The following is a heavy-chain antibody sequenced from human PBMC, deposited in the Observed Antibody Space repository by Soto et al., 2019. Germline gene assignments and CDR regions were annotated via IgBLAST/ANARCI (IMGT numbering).Heavy chain of an antibody. D-gene: IGHD2-2*01. J-gene: IGHJ6*03. V-gene: IGHV1-18*01. CDR2: ISAYNGNT. CDR3: ARVGGGCSSTSCYYYYYYMDV. Sequence: QVQLVQSGAEVKKPGASVKVSCKASGYTFTSYGISWVRQAPGQGLEWMGWISAYNGNTNYAQKLQGRVTMTTDTSTSTAYMAVRSLRSDDTAVYYCARVGGGCSSTSCYYYYYYMDVRAKGTTVTVSS. CDR1: GYTFTSYG.